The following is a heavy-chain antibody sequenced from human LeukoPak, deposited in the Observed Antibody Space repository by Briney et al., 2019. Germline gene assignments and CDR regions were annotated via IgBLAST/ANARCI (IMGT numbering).Heavy chain of an antibody. Sequence: GGSLRLSCAGSGFTFSRHWMSWVRQAPGKGLEWVANIKQDGSEKYYVDSVKGRFTISRDNSKNTLYLQMNSLRAEDTAVYYCAKDVDIVATGFDYWGQGTLVTVSS. CDR2: IKQDGSEK. V-gene: IGHV3-7*03. D-gene: IGHD5-12*01. J-gene: IGHJ4*02. CDR3: AKDVDIVATGFDY. CDR1: GFTFSRHW.